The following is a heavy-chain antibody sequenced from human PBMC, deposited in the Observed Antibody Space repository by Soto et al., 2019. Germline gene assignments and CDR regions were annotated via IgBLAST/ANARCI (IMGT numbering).Heavy chain of an antibody. J-gene: IGHJ4*02. D-gene: IGHD6-25*01. CDR2: INEDGNKQ. CDR1: GFSFNTYW. Sequence: EVHLVESGGGLVQPGGSLRLSCAASGFSFNTYWMSWIRQAPGKGLEWVANINEDGNKQKYVDSVRGRFTISRDNANTSVHLQMNSLRVEDTAVYYCATRAGAPADWGQGTLVTVSS. CDR3: ATRAGAPAD. V-gene: IGHV3-7*01.